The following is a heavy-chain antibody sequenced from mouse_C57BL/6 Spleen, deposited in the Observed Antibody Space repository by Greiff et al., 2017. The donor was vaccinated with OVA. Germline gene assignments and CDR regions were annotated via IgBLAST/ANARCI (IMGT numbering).Heavy chain of an antibody. V-gene: IGHV1-18*01. CDR1: GYTFTDYN. D-gene: IGHD2-4*01. J-gene: IGHJ4*01. CDR3: ARVDDYFYAMDY. Sequence: EVQLQESGPELVKPGASVKIPCKASGYTFTDYNMDWVKQSHGKSLEWIGDINPNNGGTIYNQKFKGKATLTVDKSSSTAYMELRSLTSEDTAVYYCARVDDYFYAMDYWGQGTSVTVSS. CDR2: INPNNGGT.